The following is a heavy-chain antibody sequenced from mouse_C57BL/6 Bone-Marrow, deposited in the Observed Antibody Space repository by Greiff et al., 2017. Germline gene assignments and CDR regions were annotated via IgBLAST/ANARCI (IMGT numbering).Heavy chain of an antibody. V-gene: IGHV1-53*01. D-gene: IGHD3-2*02. CDR1: GYTFTSYW. CDR2: INPSNGGT. J-gene: IGHJ4*01. CDR3: ARSGRLDYYAMDY. Sequence: QVQLQQPGTELVKPGASVKLSCKASGYTFTSYWMNWVKQRPGQGLEWIGNINPSNGGTNYNEKFKSKATLTVDKSSSTAYMQLSSLTSEDSAVYYCARSGRLDYYAMDYWGQGTSVTVSS.